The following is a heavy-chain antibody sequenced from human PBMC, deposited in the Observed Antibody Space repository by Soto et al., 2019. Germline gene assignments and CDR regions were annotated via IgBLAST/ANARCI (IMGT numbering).Heavy chain of an antibody. D-gene: IGHD6-6*01. CDR2: INAGNGST. J-gene: IGHJ6*02. CDR1: GYTFTSYA. V-gene: IGHV1-3*01. Sequence: ASVKVSCKASGYTFTSYAMHWVRQAPGQRLEWMGWINAGNGSTKYSQKFQGRVTITRDTSASTAYMELSSLRSEDTAVYYCARRQLIGNYGMDVWGQGTTVTVSS. CDR3: ARRQLIGNYGMDV.